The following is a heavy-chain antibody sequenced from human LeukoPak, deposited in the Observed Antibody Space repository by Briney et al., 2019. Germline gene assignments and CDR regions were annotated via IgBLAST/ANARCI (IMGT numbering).Heavy chain of an antibody. CDR3: ATAVTTYFDC. V-gene: IGHV3-15*01. CDR1: GFTFSNAW. Sequence: GGSLRLSCAASGFTFSNAWMSWVRQAPGKGLEWVGRIKSKTDGGTTDCAAPVKGRFTISRDDSKNTLFLQMNSLQTEDTAVYYCATAVTTYFDCWGEGTLVTVSS. CDR2: IKSKTDGGTT. D-gene: IGHD4-17*01. J-gene: IGHJ4*02.